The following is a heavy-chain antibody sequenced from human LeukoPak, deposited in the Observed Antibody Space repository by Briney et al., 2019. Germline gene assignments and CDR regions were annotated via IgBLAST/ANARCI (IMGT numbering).Heavy chain of an antibody. CDR2: IYYSGST. D-gene: IGHD6-13*01. CDR3: ARVKSSWYPNWFDP. J-gene: IGHJ5*02. Sequence: PSETLSLTCTVSGGSISSSSYYWSWIRQPPGKGLEWIGYIYYSGSTNYNPSLKSRVTISVDTSKNQFSLKLSSVTAADTAVYYCARVKSSWYPNWFDPWGQGTLVTVSS. V-gene: IGHV4-61*01. CDR1: GGSISSSSYY.